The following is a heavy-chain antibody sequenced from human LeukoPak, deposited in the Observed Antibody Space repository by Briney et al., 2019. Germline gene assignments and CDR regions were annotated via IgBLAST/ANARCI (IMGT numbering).Heavy chain of an antibody. D-gene: IGHD2-2*01. Sequence: PSETLSLTCTVSGYSISSGYYWGWIRQPPGKGLEWIGSIYHSGSTYYNPSLKSRVTISVDTSKNQFSLKLSSVTAADTAVYYCARENIVVVPAAILVDYWGQGTLVTVSS. CDR2: IYHSGST. CDR3: ARENIVVVPAAILVDY. V-gene: IGHV4-38-2*02. CDR1: GYSISSGYY. J-gene: IGHJ4*02.